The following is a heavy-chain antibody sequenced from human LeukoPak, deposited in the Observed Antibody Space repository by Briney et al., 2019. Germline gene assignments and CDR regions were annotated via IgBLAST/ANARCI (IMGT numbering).Heavy chain of an antibody. J-gene: IGHJ6*03. CDR1: GFTFNSYA. D-gene: IGHD3-10*01. Sequence: PGGSLRLSCTSSGFTFNSYAMSWVRQAPGKGLEWVSTIDTSGDSTYYADSVKGRFTISRDNSKNTLYLQMNSLRAEDTAVYYCAKRTRNYYGSGRYYYYYMDVWGKGTTVTISS. CDR2: IDTSGDST. CDR3: AKRTRNYYGSGRYYYYYMDV. V-gene: IGHV3-23*01.